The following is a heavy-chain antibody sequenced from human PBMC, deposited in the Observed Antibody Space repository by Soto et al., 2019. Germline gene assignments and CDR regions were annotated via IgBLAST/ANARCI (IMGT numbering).Heavy chain of an antibody. J-gene: IGHJ5*02. CDR2: IYYSGNT. CDR3: ARDAAPVTEYCTAGDCPNWFDP. Sequence: TLSLTCTVSGGSISSGGYYWSWIRQHPGKGLEWIGYIYYSGNTYYNPSLKSRVTISVDTSKNQFSLKLSSVTAADTAVYYCARDAAPVTEYCTAGDCPNWFDPWGQGTLVTVSS. V-gene: IGHV4-31*03. CDR1: GGSISSGGYY. D-gene: IGHD2-8*02.